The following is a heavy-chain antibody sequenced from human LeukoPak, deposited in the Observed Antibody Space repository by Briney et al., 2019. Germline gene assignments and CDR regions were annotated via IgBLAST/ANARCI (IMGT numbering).Heavy chain of an antibody. Sequence: GGSLRLSCAASGFSLRSYSMNWVRQAPGKGLEWVSSISSTSIYIYYADSVKGRFTISRDNAKNSLFLQMNSLRAEDTAVYYCARGPSGYHNTGGQGTLVTVSS. J-gene: IGHJ4*02. CDR1: GFSLRSYS. D-gene: IGHD5-12*01. CDR2: ISSTSIYI. CDR3: ARGPSGYHNT. V-gene: IGHV3-21*01.